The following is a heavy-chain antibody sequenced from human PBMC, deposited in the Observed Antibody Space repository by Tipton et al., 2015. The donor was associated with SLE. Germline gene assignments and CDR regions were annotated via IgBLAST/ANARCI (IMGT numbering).Heavy chain of an antibody. CDR1: GGSFNNYY. V-gene: IGHV4-34*01. CDR2: INHSGST. CDR3: ARGGAYSYGPRRYFDL. J-gene: IGHJ2*01. Sequence: TLSLTCNVSGGSFNNYYWTWIRQPPGKGLEWIGEINHSGSTNYNPSLKSRVTISVDTSKNQFSLKLRSVTAADTAVYYCARGGAYSYGPRRYFDLWGRGTLVTVSS. D-gene: IGHD5-18*01.